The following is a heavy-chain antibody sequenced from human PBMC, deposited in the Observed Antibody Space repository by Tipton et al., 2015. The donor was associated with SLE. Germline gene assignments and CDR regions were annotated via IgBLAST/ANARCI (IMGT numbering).Heavy chain of an antibody. V-gene: IGHV4-34*01. D-gene: IGHD6-19*01. CDR3: ARGSIAVAGTFDY. Sequence: TLSLTCAVYGGSFSGDYWTWIRQPPGKGLEWIGEINHSGSTNYNPSLKSRVTMSVDTSKNQFSLKLSSVTAADTAVYYCARGSIAVAGTFDYWGQGTLVTVSS. CDR2: INHSGST. J-gene: IGHJ4*02. CDR1: GGSFSGDY.